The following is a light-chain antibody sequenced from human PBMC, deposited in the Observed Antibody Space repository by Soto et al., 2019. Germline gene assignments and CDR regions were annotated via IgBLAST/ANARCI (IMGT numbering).Light chain of an antibody. Sequence: QSALTQPASVSGSPGQSITISCTGTSSDVGGYNYVSWYQHHPGKAPKLMIFDVSNRPSGVSNRFSGSKSANTASLTISGLQHEDEAAYYCSSYTTGNTRQVVFGAGTKLTVL. CDR1: SSDVGGYNY. CDR3: SSYTTGNTRQVV. CDR2: DVS. V-gene: IGLV2-14*03. J-gene: IGLJ1*01.